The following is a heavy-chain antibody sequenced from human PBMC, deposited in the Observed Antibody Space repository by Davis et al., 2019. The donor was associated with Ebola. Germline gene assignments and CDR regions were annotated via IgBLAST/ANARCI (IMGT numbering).Heavy chain of an antibody. CDR1: GFSFSRHG. D-gene: IGHD1-26*01. Sequence: PGGSLRLSCTTSGFSFSRHGMHWVRQAPGKGLEWVALIWYDGSDQRYADSVKGRFTISRDNSKNTVYLQMNGLRGEDAATYYCATDQGTRPTLGALGYFQDWGQGTLVTVSS. V-gene: IGHV3-33*01. CDR3: ATDQGTRPTLGALGYFQD. J-gene: IGHJ1*01. CDR2: IWYDGSDQ.